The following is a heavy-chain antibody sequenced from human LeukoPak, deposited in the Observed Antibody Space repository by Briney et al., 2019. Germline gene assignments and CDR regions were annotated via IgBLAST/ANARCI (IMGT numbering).Heavy chain of an antibody. CDR2: MNPNSGNT. Sequence: ASVKVSCKASGYTFTSYDINWVRQATGQGLKWMGWMNPNSGNTGYAQKFQGRVTMTRNTSISTAYMELSSLRSEDTAVYYCARGQYSSSWYYYYYMDVWGKGTTVTVSS. V-gene: IGHV1-8*01. CDR3: ARGQYSSSWYYYYYMDV. CDR1: GYTFTSYD. D-gene: IGHD6-13*01. J-gene: IGHJ6*03.